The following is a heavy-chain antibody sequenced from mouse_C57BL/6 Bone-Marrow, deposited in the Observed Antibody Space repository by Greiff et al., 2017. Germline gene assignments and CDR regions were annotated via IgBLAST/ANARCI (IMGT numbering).Heavy chain of an antibody. V-gene: IGHV1-67*01. CDR3: ARRGLRFDY. CDR2: ISTYYGDA. Sequence: QVQLQQSGPELVRPGVSVKISCKGSGYTFTDYAMHWVKQSHAKSLEWIGVISTYYGDASYNQKFTDKATMTVDKSSSTAYMELARLTSEDSAVYYCARRGLRFDYWGQGTTLTVSS. D-gene: IGHD3-1*01. CDR1: GYTFTDYA. J-gene: IGHJ2*01.